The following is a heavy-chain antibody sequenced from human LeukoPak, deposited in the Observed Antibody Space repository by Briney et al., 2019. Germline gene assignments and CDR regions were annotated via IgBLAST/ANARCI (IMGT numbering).Heavy chain of an antibody. CDR3: ARDEVESGWFSWGYYYYMDV. V-gene: IGHV3-7*01. D-gene: IGHD6-19*01. Sequence: GGSLGLSXAASGFTFSSYWMSWVRQAPGKGLEWVANIKQDGSEKYYVDSVKGRFTISRDNAKNSLYLQMNSLRAEDTAVYYCARDEVESGWFSWGYYYYMDVWGKGTTVTVSS. CDR2: IKQDGSEK. J-gene: IGHJ6*03. CDR1: GFTFSSYW.